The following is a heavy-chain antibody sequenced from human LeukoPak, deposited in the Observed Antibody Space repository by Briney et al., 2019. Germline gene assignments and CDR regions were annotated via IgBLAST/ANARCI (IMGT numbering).Heavy chain of an antibody. CDR1: GGSISSYY. J-gene: IGHJ6*03. D-gene: IGHD5-12*01. Sequence: PSETLSLTCTVSGGSISSYYWSWIRQPPGKGLEWIGYIYYSGSTNYNPSLKSRVTISVDTSKNQFSLKLSSVTAADTAVYYCARTYIVATIGDYYYYMDVWGKGTTVTVSS. CDR2: IYYSGST. V-gene: IGHV4-59*01. CDR3: ARTYIVATIGDYYYYMDV.